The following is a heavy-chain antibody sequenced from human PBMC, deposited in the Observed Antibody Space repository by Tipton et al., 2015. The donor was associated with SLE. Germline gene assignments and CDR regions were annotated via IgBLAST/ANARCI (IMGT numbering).Heavy chain of an antibody. CDR1: GGSISSSSYY. V-gene: IGHV4-39*07. CDR3: AREGDPGYFDY. D-gene: IGHD2-21*01. Sequence: TLSLTCTVSGGSISSSSYYWGWIRQPPGKGLEWIGSIYYSGSTNYNPSLKSRVTISVDTSKNQFSLKLSSVTAADTAVYYCAREGDPGYFDYWGQGTLVTVSS. CDR2: IYYSGST. J-gene: IGHJ4*02.